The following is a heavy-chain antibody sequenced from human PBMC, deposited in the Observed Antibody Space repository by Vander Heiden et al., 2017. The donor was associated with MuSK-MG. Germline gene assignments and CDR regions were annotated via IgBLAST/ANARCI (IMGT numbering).Heavy chain of an antibody. J-gene: IGHJ6*03. CDR2: INHSGST. D-gene: IGHD1-1*01. CDR3: ARGRGTPNYYYYMDV. CDR1: GGSFSGYY. V-gene: IGHV4-34*01. Sequence: QVQLQQWGAGLLKPSETLSLTCAVYGGSFSGYYWSWIRQPPGKGLEWIGEINHSGSTNYNPSLKSRVTISVDTSKNQFSLKLSSVTAADTAVYYCARGRGTPNYYYYMDVWGKGTTVTVSS.